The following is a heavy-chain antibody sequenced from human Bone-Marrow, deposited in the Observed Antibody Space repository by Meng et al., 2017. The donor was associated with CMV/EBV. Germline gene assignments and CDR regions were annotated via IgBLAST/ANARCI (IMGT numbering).Heavy chain of an antibody. CDR2: ISHSGSN. CDR1: GGTISISNW. Sequence: SETLSLTCAVFGGTISISNWWSWVRQPPGKGLEWIGEISHSGSNNYNPSLKSRVTISVDKPKNQFSMKLTTVTAADTAVYYCARDEWIASYQPLVSWGQGTLVTVSS. D-gene: IGHD2-2*01. J-gene: IGHJ5*02. V-gene: IGHV4-4*02. CDR3: ARDEWIASYQPLVS.